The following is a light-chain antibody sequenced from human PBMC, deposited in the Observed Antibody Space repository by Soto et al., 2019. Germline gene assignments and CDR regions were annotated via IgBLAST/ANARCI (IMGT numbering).Light chain of an antibody. CDR3: QQYDNDSWT. CDR2: KAS. V-gene: IGKV1-5*03. CDR1: QSISSW. J-gene: IGKJ1*01. Sequence: GDRVIITCRASQSISSWLAWYQQKPGKAPNLLIYKASTLKSGVPSRFSGSGSGTEFTLTISSLQPDDFATDYCQQYDNDSWTFGQGTKVEIK.